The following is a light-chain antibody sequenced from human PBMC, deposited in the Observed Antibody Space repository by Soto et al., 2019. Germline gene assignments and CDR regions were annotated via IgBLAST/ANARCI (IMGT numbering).Light chain of an antibody. CDR1: SSDVATYNF. J-gene: IGLJ3*02. Sequence: QSALTQPASVSGSPGQSITISCTGTSSDVATYNFVSWYQQHPGEVPKIMIYEDSKRPSGVSTRFSGSKSGNRASLTISGLQAEDEADYYCCSYAGGSTWVFGGGTKLTVL. V-gene: IGLV2-23*01. CDR3: CSYAGGSTWV. CDR2: EDS.